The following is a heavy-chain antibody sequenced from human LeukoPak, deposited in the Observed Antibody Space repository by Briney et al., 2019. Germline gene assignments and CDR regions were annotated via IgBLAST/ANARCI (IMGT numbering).Heavy chain of an antibody. CDR3: AVINSSGWYWDFDY. CDR1: GYTFTSYG. J-gene: IGHJ4*02. V-gene: IGHV1-18*01. CDR2: ISAYNSNT. D-gene: IGHD6-19*01. Sequence: ASVKVSCKASGYTFTSYGISWVRQAPGQGLEWMGWISAYNSNTNYAQKLQGRVTMTTDTSTSTAYMELRSLRSDDTAVYYCAVINSSGWYWDFDYWGQGTLVTVSS.